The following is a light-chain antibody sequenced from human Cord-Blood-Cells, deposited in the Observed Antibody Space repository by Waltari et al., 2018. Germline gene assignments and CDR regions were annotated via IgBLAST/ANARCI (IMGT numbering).Light chain of an antibody. Sequence: DLQMTQSPSTLSPSVGDSVTITCRASQSISSWLAWYQQKPGKAPKLLIYKASSLESGVPSRFSGSGSGTEFTLTISSLQPDDFATYYCQQYNSYWTFGQGTKVEIK. J-gene: IGKJ1*01. CDR3: QQYNSYWT. V-gene: IGKV1-5*03. CDR1: QSISSW. CDR2: KAS.